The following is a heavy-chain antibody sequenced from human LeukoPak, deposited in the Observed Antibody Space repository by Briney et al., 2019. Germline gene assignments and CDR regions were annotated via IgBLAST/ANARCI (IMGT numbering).Heavy chain of an antibody. J-gene: IGHJ3*02. CDR1: GFTFSSYW. CDR3: ARSGAVLLWFGEPHADAFDI. CDR2: IKQDGSEK. D-gene: IGHD3-10*01. V-gene: IGHV3-7*01. Sequence: GGSLRLSCAASGFTFSSYWMSWVRQAPGKGLEWVANIKQDGSEKYYVDSVKGRFTISRDNAKNSLYLQMNSLRAEDTAVYYCARSGAVLLWFGEPHADAFDIWGQGTMVTVSS.